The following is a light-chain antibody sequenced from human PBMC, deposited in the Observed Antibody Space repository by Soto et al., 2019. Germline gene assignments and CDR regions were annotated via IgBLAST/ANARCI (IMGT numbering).Light chain of an antibody. J-gene: IGKJ1*01. Sequence: EIVLTHSPGTLSLSPGERATLSCRSSQIVSDKYLAWYQQKPGQAPRLIVYGASSRATGVPDRFSASGSGTDFTLTISRLEPEDFAVYYCQQYGSLSWTFGQGTKVDIK. CDR1: QIVSDKY. CDR3: QQYGSLSWT. V-gene: IGKV3-20*01. CDR2: GAS.